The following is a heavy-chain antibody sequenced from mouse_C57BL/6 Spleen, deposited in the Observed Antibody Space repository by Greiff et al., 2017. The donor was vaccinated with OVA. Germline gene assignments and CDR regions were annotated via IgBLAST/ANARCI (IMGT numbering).Heavy chain of an antibody. J-gene: IGHJ3*01. V-gene: IGHV3-6*01. CDR3: ARDDGYYWFAY. CDR1: GYSITSGYY. D-gene: IGHD2-3*01. CDR2: ISYDGSN. Sequence: EVKLMESGPGLVKPSQSLSLTCSVTGYSITSGYYWNWIRQFPGNKLEWMGYISYDGSNNYNPSLKNRISITRDTSKNQFFLKLNSVTTEDTATDYCARDDGYYWFAYWGQGTLVTVSA.